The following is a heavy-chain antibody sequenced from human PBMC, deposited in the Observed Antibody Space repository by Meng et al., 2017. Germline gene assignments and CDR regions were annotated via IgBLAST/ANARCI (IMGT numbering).Heavy chain of an antibody. J-gene: IGHJ6*02. CDR2: INPSGRST. D-gene: IGHD3-10*01. Sequence: ASVKVSCKASGYTFTSYHMHWVRQAPGQGLEWMGIINPSGRSTSYAQKFQGRVTMTRDTSTSTVYMELSSLRSEDTAVYYCARDPYYYGSGSYYSGYYYYGMDVWGQGTTVTVSS. CDR1: GYTFTSYH. V-gene: IGHV1-46*01. CDR3: ARDPYYYGSGSYYSGYYYYGMDV.